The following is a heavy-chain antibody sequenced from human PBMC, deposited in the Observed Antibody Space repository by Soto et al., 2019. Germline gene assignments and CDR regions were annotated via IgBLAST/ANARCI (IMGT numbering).Heavy chain of an antibody. D-gene: IGHD5-18*01. J-gene: IGHJ5*02. CDR1: GGTFSSYA. V-gene: IGHV1-69*13. CDR3: ARGGYTAMVTFYWFDP. CDR2: IIPIFGTA. Sequence: ASVKVSCKASGGTFSSYAISWVRQAPGQGLEWMGGIIPIFGTANYAQKFQGRVTITADESTSTAYMELSSLRSEDTAVYYCARGGYTAMVTFYWFDPCGQATLVTVSS.